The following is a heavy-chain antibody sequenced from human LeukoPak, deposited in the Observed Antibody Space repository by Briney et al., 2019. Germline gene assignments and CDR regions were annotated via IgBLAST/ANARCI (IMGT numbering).Heavy chain of an antibody. Sequence: PGGSLRLSCAASGFTFSSYGMHWVRQAPGKGLEWVALISYNGSNTYYADSVKGRFTISRDNSKNTLYLQMNSLRAEDTAVYYCAKDPIVAPFDYWGQGTLVTVSS. V-gene: IGHV3-30*18. CDR3: AKDPIVAPFDY. J-gene: IGHJ4*02. D-gene: IGHD5-12*01. CDR1: GFTFSSYG. CDR2: ISYNGSNT.